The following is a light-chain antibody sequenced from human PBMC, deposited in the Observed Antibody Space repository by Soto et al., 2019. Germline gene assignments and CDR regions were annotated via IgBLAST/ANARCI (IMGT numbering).Light chain of an antibody. CDR1: SSDVGGYNY. V-gene: IGLV2-11*01. CDR2: DVS. Sequence: QSALTQPRSVSGSPGQSVTISCTGTSSDVGGYNYVSWYQQNPGKAPKLMIYDVSKRPSGVPDRFSGSKSGNTASLTISGLHAEDEADYYCCSYAGIYTFYWVFGGGTKLTVL. J-gene: IGLJ3*02. CDR3: CSYAGIYTFYWV.